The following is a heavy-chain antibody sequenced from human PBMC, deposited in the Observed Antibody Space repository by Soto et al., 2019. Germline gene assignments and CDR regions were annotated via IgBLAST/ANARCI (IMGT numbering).Heavy chain of an antibody. J-gene: IGHJ5*02. CDR3: ARPREPGPGIAVAGTNSFAP. Sequence: QVQLVQSGAEVKKPGASVKVSCKASGYTFTGYYMHWVRQAPGQGLEWMGWINPNSGGTNYAQKFQGRVTMTRDTSISTAYMELTRLTSDDTAVYYCARPREPGPGIAVAGTNSFAPWGQGTLVTVSS. CDR1: GYTFTGYY. V-gene: IGHV1-2*02. CDR2: INPNSGGT. D-gene: IGHD6-19*01.